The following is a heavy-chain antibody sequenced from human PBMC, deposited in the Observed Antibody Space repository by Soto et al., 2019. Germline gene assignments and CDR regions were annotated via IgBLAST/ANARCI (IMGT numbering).Heavy chain of an antibody. Sequence: PGGYPRLSCAAYGFTFSSYAMSWVRQAPGKGLEWVSAISGSGGSTYYADSVKGRFTISRDNSKNTLYLQMNSLRAEDTAVYYCAISKSWAAGPNLFDPWGQGSRVTGSA. CDR1: GFTFSSYA. V-gene: IGHV3-23*01. J-gene: IGHJ5*02. CDR3: AISKSWAAGPNLFDP. D-gene: IGHD6-13*01. CDR2: ISGSGGST.